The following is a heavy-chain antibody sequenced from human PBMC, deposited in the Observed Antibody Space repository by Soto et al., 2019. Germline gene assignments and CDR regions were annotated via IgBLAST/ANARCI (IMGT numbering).Heavy chain of an antibody. CDR3: AREDSSSSDHYYFYGMDV. CDR1: GFTFSSYW. V-gene: IGHV3-7*01. D-gene: IGHD6-6*01. Sequence: GSLRLSCAASGFTFSSYWMSWVRQAPGKGLEWVANIKQDGSEKYYVDSVKGRFTISRDNAKNSLYLQMNSLRAEDTAVYYCAREDSSSSDHYYFYGMDVWGQVTTVTVS. CDR2: IKQDGSEK. J-gene: IGHJ6*02.